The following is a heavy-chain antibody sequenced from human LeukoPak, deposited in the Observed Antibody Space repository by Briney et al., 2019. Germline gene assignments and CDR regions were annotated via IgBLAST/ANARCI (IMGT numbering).Heavy chain of an antibody. D-gene: IGHD6-19*01. J-gene: IGHJ3*02. CDR1: GFPLRIYA. CDR2: ISGSGGST. V-gene: IGHV3-23*01. Sequence: PGGSLRLSCAASGFPLRIYAINWLRQAPGKGLEWVSGISGSGGSTYYADSVKGRFTISRDNSKNTLYLQINSLRAEDTPAYYCAKSYSSGPDAFDIWGQGTMVTVSS. CDR3: AKSYSSGPDAFDI.